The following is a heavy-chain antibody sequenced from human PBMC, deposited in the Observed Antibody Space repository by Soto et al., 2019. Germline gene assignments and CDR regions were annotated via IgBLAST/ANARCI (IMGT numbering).Heavy chain of an antibody. Sequence: PGESLKISCKGSGYTFTNHWIGWVRQASGKGLEWVGRIRDKANSYATAYTASVKGRFTISRDDSKNTAYLQMNSLKTEDTAVYYCTRLYCGGDCDFDSWGQGTLVTVSS. D-gene: IGHD2-21*02. CDR1: GYTFTNHW. J-gene: IGHJ4*02. CDR2: IRDKANSYAT. V-gene: IGHV3-73*01. CDR3: TRLYCGGDCDFDS.